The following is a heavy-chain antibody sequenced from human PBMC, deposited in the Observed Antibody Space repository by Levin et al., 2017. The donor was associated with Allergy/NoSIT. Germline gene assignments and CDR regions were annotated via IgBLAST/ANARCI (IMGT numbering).Heavy chain of an antibody. CDR3: ARHGKYSSSADDAFDI. Sequence: PSDTLSLTSTVSGGSISSSSYYWGWIRQPPGTGLEWIGSIYYSGSTYYNPSLKSRVTISVDTSKNQFSLKLSSVTAADTAVYYCARHGKYSSSADDAFDIWGQGTMVTVSS. D-gene: IGHD6-6*01. CDR1: GGSISSSSYY. V-gene: IGHV4-39*01. J-gene: IGHJ3*02. CDR2: IYYSGST.